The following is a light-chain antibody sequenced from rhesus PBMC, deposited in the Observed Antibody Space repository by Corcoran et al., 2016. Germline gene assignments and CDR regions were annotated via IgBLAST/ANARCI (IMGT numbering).Light chain of an antibody. J-gene: IGKJ3*01. Sequence: DIQMTQSPSSLSASVGDRVTITYRASQGISTYLNWYQQKPGKAPKRLIYAASSLESGVPSRFSGSGSGTDFTLPISSLPPEDFATYYCLQYNSYPFTFGPGTKLDI. CDR1: QGISTY. V-gene: IGKV1-43*02. CDR3: LQYNSYPFT. CDR2: AAS.